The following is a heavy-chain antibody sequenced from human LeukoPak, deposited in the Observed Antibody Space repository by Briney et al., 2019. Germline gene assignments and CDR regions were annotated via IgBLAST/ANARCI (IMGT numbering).Heavy chain of an antibody. D-gene: IGHD6-6*01. CDR1: GFTVSSNY. CDR2: IYSGGST. CDR3: AREIAARLDY. V-gene: IGHV3-66*02. J-gene: IGHJ4*02. Sequence: PGGSLRLSCAASGFTVSSNYMSWVRQAPGKGLEWVSVIYSGGSTYYADSVKGRFTISRDNSKNTLYLQMNSLRAEDTTVYYCAREIAARLDYWGQGTLVTVSS.